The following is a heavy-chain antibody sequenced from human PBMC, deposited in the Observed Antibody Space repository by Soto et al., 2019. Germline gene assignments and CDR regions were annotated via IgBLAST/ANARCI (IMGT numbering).Heavy chain of an antibody. CDR1: GGTFSSYA. CDR3: ASRYRRSPFFYYYFGMDV. D-gene: IGHD1-26*01. V-gene: IGHV1-69*13. J-gene: IGHJ6*02. CDR2: IIPIFGTA. Sequence: SVKVSCKASGGTFSSYAISWVRQAPGQGLEWMGGIIPIFGTANYAQKFQGRVTITADESTSTAYMELSSLRSEDTAVYYCASRYRRSPFFYYYFGMDVWVPVSRGTDS.